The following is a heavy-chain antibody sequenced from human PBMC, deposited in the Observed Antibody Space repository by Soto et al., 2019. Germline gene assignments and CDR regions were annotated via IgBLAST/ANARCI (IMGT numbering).Heavy chain of an antibody. J-gene: IGHJ3*02. CDR1: GFTFSDYY. CDR2: ISSSGSTI. V-gene: IGHV3-11*01. CDR3: ARDFSQELGYCRSTSCPGLHAFDI. Sequence: GGSLRLSCAASGFTFSDYYMSWIRQAPGKGLEWVSYISSSGSTIYYADSVKGRFTISRDNAKNSLYLQMNSLRAEDTAVYYCARDFSQELGYCRSTSCPGLHAFDIWGQGTMVTVSS. D-gene: IGHD2-2*01.